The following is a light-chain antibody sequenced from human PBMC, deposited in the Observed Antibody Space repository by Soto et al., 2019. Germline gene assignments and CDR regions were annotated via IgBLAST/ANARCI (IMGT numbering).Light chain of an antibody. V-gene: IGLV2-11*01. J-gene: IGLJ2*01. CDR3: CSHAGRNSYVV. CDR2: NVS. Sequence: QSALTQPRSVSGSPGQSVTISCTGSSSDVGGYNYVSWYQQHPGKAPKLMIHNVSKRHSGVTDRFSGSKSGNTASLTISGLQAEDEADYYCCSHAGRNSYVVFGGGTKVTVL. CDR1: SSDVGGYNY.